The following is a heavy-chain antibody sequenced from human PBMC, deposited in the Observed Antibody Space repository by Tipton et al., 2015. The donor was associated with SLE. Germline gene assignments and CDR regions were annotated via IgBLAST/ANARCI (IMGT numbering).Heavy chain of an antibody. V-gene: IGHV4-59*12. D-gene: IGHD2-2*01. CDR1: GGSISNYY. CDR2: ISYSGST. J-gene: IGHJ1*01. Sequence: TLSLTCTVSGGSISNYYWSWIRQPPGKGLEWIGYISYSGSTYYNPSLKSRVTISVDTSKNQFSLKLSSVTAADTAVYYCAREGSSAAPGYFQHWGQGTLVTVSS. CDR3: AREGSSAAPGYFQH.